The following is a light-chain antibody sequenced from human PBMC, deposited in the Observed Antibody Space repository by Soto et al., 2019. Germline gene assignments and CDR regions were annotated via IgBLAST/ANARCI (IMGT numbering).Light chain of an antibody. CDR2: GAS. CDR1: QRVSSN. V-gene: IGKV3-15*01. CDR3: QQYNNWPPMYT. Sequence: EIVMTQSPATLSVSPGERATLSSRASQRVSSNLAWYQQKPGQAPRLLIYGASTRATGIPARFSGSGSGTVFTLTISSLQSEDFAVYYCQQYNNWPPMYTFGQGTKLEI. J-gene: IGKJ2*01.